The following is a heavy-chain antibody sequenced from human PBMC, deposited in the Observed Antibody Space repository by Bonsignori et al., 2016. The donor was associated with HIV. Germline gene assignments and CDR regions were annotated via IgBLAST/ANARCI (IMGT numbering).Heavy chain of an antibody. CDR3: ARDRASSGSYYLPFDY. CDR1: GFTFSSYS. CDR2: ISSSSSTI. Sequence: GESLKISCAASGFTFSSYSMNWVRQAPGKGLEWVSYISSSSSTIYYADSVKGRFTISRDNAKNSLYLQMNSLRDEDTAVYYCARDRASSGSYYLPFDYWGQGTLVTVSS. J-gene: IGHJ4*02. V-gene: IGHV3-48*02. D-gene: IGHD3-10*01.